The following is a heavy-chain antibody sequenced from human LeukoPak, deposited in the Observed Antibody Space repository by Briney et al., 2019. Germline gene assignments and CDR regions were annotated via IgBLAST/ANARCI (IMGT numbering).Heavy chain of an antibody. J-gene: IGHJ4*02. CDR3: ARGLALPDF. CDR1: GFTFSSYA. Sequence: PGGPLRLSCAASGFTFSSYAMHWVRQAPGKGLEYVSAISSNGGSTYYANSVKGRFTISRDNSKNTLYLQMGSLRAEDMAVYYCARGLALPDFWGQGTLVTVSS. V-gene: IGHV3-64*01. CDR2: ISSNGGST.